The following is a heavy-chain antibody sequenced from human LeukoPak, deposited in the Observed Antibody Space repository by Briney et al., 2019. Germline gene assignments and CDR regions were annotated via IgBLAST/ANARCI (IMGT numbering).Heavy chain of an antibody. D-gene: IGHD4-11*01. J-gene: IGHJ5*02. CDR1: GGSFSGYY. V-gene: IGHV4-34*01. CDR3: ARMNTVTTISPWFDP. CDR2: INHSGST. Sequence: SETLSLTCAVYGGSFSGYYWSWIRQPPGKGLEWIGEINHSGSTNYNPSLKSRVTISVDTSKNQFSLKLSSVTAADAAVYYCARMNTVTTISPWFDPWGQGTLVTVSS.